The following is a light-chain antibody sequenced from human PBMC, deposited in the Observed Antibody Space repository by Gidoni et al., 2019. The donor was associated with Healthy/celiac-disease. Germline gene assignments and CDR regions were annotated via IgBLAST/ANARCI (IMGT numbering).Light chain of an antibody. V-gene: IGKV1-39*01. CDR1: QSISSY. CDR3: QQSYSTPQT. J-gene: IGKJ1*01. CDR2: AAS. Sequence: DIQMTQSPSSLSASVGDRVTITCRASQSISSYLNWYQQKPGKAPKLLIYAASSLQSGVPSRFSGSGSGTDFTLPISRLQPEDFATYYCQQSYSTPQTFGQGTKVEIK.